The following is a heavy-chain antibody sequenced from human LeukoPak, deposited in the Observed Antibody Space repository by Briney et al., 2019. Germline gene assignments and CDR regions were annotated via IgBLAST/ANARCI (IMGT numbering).Heavy chain of an antibody. D-gene: IGHD2-15*01. V-gene: IGHV4-4*07. CDR3: ASCSGGSCYSGYYGMDV. CDR1: GGSISSYY. J-gene: IGHJ6*02. Sequence: SETLSLTCTVSGGSISSYYWSWIRQPAGKGLEWIGRIYTSGSTNYNPSLKSRVTISVDTSKNQFPLKLSSVTAADTAVYYCASCSGGSCYSGYYGMDVWGQGTTVTVSS. CDR2: IYTSGST.